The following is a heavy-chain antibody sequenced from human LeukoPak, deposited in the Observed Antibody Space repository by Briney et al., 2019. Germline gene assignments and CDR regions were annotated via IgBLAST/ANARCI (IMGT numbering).Heavy chain of an antibody. CDR1: GGSFSGYY. Sequence: SETLSLTCAVYGGSFSGYYWSWIRQPPGKGLEWIGEVNHSGSTNYNPSLKSRVTISVDTSKNQFSLKLSSVTAADTAVYYCARSDYDILTGYLPRFDPWGQGTLVTVSS. CDR2: VNHSGST. D-gene: IGHD3-9*01. V-gene: IGHV4-34*01. CDR3: ARSDYDILTGYLPRFDP. J-gene: IGHJ5*02.